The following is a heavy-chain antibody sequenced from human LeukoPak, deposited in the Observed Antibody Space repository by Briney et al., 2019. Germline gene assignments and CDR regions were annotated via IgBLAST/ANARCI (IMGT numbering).Heavy chain of an antibody. CDR2: ISAYNGNT. D-gene: IGHD4-23*01. V-gene: IGHV1-18*01. J-gene: IGHJ4*02. CDR1: GYTFTSYG. CDR3: ARSYGGNGLFDY. Sequence: ASVKVSCKASGYTFTSYGISWVRQAPGQGLEWMGWISAYNGNTNYAQKLQGRVTMTTDTSTSTAYMELRGLRSDDTAVYYCARSYGGNGLFDYWGQGALVTVSS.